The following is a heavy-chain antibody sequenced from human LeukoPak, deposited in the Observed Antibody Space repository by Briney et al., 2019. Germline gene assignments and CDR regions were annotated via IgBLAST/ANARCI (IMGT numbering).Heavy chain of an antibody. CDR1: GFTFSSYG. CDR3: ARDYDSSWYPAYYGMDV. D-gene: IGHD6-13*01. CDR2: IWYDGSNK. Sequence: GRSLRLSCAASGFTFSSYGMHWVRQAPGKGLEWAAVIWYDGSNKYYADSVKGRLTISRDNSKNTLYLQMNSLRAEDTAVYYCARDYDSSWYPAYYGMDVWGKGTTVTVSS. V-gene: IGHV3-33*01. J-gene: IGHJ6*04.